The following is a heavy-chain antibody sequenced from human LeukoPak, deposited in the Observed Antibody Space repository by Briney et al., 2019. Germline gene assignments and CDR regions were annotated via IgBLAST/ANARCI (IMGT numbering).Heavy chain of an antibody. CDR1: GFTFNSYS. J-gene: IGHJ6*02. CDR3: ARDADSSSWSMYYYYGMDV. CDR2: ISSISSYI. V-gene: IGHV3-21*01. D-gene: IGHD6-13*01. Sequence: GGSLRLSCAASGFTFNSYSMNWVRQAPGKGLEWVSSISSISSYIYYADSMKGRFTISRDNAKNSLYLQMNSLRAEDTAVYYCARDADSSSWSMYYYYGMDVWGQGTTVTVSS.